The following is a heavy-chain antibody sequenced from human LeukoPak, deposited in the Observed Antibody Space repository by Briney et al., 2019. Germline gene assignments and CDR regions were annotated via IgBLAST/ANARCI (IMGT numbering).Heavy chain of an antibody. CDR3: ARQTGSGLFILP. Sequence: PSETLSLTCTISGVSISSSNSYWGWIRQPPGKGLEWIGSIYYSGNTYYNASLKSQVSISIDTSKNQFSLKLTSVTAADTAVYYCARQTGSGLFILPGGQGTLVTVSS. D-gene: IGHD3/OR15-3a*01. CDR2: IYYSGNT. V-gene: IGHV4-39*01. CDR1: GVSISSSNSY. J-gene: IGHJ4*02.